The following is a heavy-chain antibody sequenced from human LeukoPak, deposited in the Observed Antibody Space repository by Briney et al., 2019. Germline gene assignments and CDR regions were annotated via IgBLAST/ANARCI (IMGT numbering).Heavy chain of an antibody. CDR3: ARVGMGVAESFFDY. CDR2: LYNSGST. J-gene: IGHJ4*02. CDR1: GGSISGYY. V-gene: IGHV4-4*07. D-gene: IGHD6-19*01. Sequence: SETLSLTCTVSGGSISGYYWSWIRQTAGKGLEWIGRLYNSGSTNYNPSLKSRVTMSVDTSRNQFSLKPTSVTAADTAVYYCARVGMGVAESFFDYWGQGTLVTVSS.